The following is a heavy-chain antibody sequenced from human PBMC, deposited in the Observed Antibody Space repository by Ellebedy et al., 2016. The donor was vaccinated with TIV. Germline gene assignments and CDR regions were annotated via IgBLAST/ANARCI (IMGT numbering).Heavy chain of an antibody. CDR1: GYTFTSYG. Sequence: AASVKVSCKASGYTFTSYGISWVRQAPGQGLEWMGWISAYNGNTNYAQKLQGRVTMTTDTSTSPAYMELRSLGSDDTAVYYCASEGQTYYEILTGSGGADYYYGMDVWGQGTTVTVSS. CDR2: ISAYNGNT. D-gene: IGHD3-9*01. J-gene: IGHJ6*02. V-gene: IGHV1-18*01. CDR3: ASEGQTYYEILTGSGGADYYYGMDV.